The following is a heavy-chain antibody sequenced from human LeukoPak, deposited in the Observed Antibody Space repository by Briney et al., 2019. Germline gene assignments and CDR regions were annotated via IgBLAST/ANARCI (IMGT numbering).Heavy chain of an antibody. CDR2: ISGSGGST. D-gene: IGHD3-3*01. V-gene: IGHV3-23*01. J-gene: IGHJ6*03. CDR3: AKVHDVWSGYSGRYDYYYMDV. Sequence: GGSLRLSCAASGFTFSSYAMSWVRQAPGKGLEWVSAISGSGGSTYYADSLKGRFTISRDNSKNKLYLQMNSLRAEDTAVYYCAKVHDVWSGYSGRYDYYYMDVWGKGTTVTVSS. CDR1: GFTFSSYA.